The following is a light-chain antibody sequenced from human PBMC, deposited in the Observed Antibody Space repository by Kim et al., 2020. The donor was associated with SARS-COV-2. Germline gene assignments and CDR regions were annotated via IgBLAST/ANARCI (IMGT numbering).Light chain of an antibody. CDR2: GAS. CDR3: QQNDKTPYT. J-gene: IGKJ2*01. Sequence: DIQMTQSPPFLSASLRDRVTITCRASQSISSSLNWYQQKPGKPPQLLIYGASSLQSGVPSRFSGSGSGTDFTLTISSLQPEDFATYYCQQNDKTPYTFGKGTKLEI. V-gene: IGKV1-39*01. CDR1: QSISSS.